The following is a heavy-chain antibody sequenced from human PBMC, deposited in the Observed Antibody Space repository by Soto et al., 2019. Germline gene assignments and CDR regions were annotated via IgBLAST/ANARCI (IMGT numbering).Heavy chain of an antibody. D-gene: IGHD2-21*01. J-gene: IGHJ6*02. CDR1: GYILTDYD. CDR2: LTPDTSDT. V-gene: IGHV1-8*01. Sequence: QEQLVQSGAEVKKPGASVKVSCKASGYILTDYDIYWERQAPGQGLEWMGSLTPDTSDTVYAQTFQGRVTMTTNTSISTAYMELSSPRPEDTARYGCARGLAEGSYSYGMDVWGQGTTVTVSS. CDR3: ARGLAEGSYSYGMDV.